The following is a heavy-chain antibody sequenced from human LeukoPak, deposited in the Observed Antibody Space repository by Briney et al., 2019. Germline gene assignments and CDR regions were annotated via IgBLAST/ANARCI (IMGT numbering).Heavy chain of an antibody. CDR3: AMETTARDV. Sequence: PGGSLRLSCAASGFTFSNYYMSWIRPAPGKGLEWVAYISNGDGTIKYADSVKGRFTISRNNARNLLYLQMNSLRVEDTAIYYCAMETTARDVWGKGTTVTVSS. CDR2: ISNGDGTI. J-gene: IGHJ6*04. CDR1: GFTFSNYY. V-gene: IGHV3-11*04. D-gene: IGHD1-1*01.